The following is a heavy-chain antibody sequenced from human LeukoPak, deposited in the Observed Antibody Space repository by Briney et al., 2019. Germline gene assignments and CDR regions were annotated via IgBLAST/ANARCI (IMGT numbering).Heavy chain of an antibody. Sequence: PSETLSLTCTVSGCSISSYYWSWIRQPPGKGLEWIGYIYYSGSTNYNPSLKSRVTISVDTSKNQFSLKLSSVTAADTAVYYCARDLGMVRGVMYGMDVWGKGTTVTVSS. D-gene: IGHD3-10*01. CDR3: ARDLGMVRGVMYGMDV. V-gene: IGHV4-59*01. CDR1: GCSISSYY. J-gene: IGHJ6*04. CDR2: IYYSGST.